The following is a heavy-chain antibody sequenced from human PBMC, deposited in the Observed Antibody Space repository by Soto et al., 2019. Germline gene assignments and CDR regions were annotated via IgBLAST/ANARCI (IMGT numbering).Heavy chain of an antibody. CDR2: ISGSGGST. CDR1: GFTFSSYA. V-gene: IGHV3-23*01. D-gene: IGHD1-26*01. J-gene: IGHJ1*01. Sequence: GGSLRLSCASSGFTFSSYAMSWVRQAPGKGLEWVSAISGSGGSTYYADSVKGRFTISRDNSKNTLYLQMNSLRAEDTAVYYCAKAGWELLGYLQHWGQGTLVSVSS. CDR3: AKAGWELLGYLQH.